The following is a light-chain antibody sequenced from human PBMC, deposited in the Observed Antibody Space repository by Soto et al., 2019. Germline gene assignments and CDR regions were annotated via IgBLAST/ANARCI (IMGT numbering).Light chain of an antibody. J-gene: IGKJ4*01. CDR2: TAS. CDR1: QSISTY. Sequence: DIQMTQSPSSQSASVGYRVTITCRAGQSISTYLNWYQQKPGKAPKLLIYTASSLFSGVPSRFSGSGSGTDFTLTISSLQPEDFATYYCQQSFTTPLTFGGGTKVDIK. CDR3: QQSFTTPLT. V-gene: IGKV1-39*01.